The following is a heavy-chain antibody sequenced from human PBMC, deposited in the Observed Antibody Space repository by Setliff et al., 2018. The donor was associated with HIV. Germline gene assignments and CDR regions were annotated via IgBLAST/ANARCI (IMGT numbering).Heavy chain of an antibody. V-gene: IGHV3-9*01. CDR3: AKDISGGWGAFDI. CDR2: ISWNSGSI. J-gene: IGHJ3*02. CDR1: GFTFDDYA. Sequence: HPGGSLRLSCAASGFTFDDYAMHWVRQAPGKGLEWVSGISWNSGSIGYADSVKGRFTISRDNAKNSLYLQMNSLRAEDTALYYCAKDISGGWGAFDIWGQGTMVTVSS. D-gene: IGHD1-26*01.